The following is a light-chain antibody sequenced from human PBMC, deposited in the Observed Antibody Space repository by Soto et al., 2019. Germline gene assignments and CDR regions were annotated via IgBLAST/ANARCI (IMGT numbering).Light chain of an antibody. Sequence: EIVLTQSPGTLSLSPGERATLSCRASQSVSSSYLAWYQQKPGQAPRLLIYGASSRATGIPDRFSGSGSGTDFTLTISRLEPEDVAVYYCQQYGSSPLELTFGGGTKVEIK. J-gene: IGKJ4*01. CDR3: QQYGSSPLELT. CDR1: QSVSSSY. V-gene: IGKV3-20*01. CDR2: GAS.